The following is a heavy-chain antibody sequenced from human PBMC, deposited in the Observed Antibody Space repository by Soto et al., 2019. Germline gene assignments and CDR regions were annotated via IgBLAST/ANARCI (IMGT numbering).Heavy chain of an antibody. Sequence: EVQLVESGGGLIQPGGSLRLSCAASGFTVSSNYMSWVRQAPGKGLEWVSVIYSGGSTYYADSVKGRFTISRDNSKNTLYLQMNSLRAEDTAVYYCARARSGTTLNYGMDVWGQETTVTVSS. J-gene: IGHJ6*02. CDR2: IYSGGST. CDR1: GFTVSSNY. V-gene: IGHV3-53*01. D-gene: IGHD1-7*01. CDR3: ARARSGTTLNYGMDV.